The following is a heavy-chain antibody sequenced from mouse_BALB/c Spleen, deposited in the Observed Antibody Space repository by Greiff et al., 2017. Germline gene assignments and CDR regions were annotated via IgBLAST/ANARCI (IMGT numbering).Heavy chain of an antibody. Sequence: EVKLVESGGGLVKPGGSLKLSCAASGFTFSSYAMSWVRQSPEKRLEWVAEISSGGSYTYYPDTVTGRFTISRDNAKNTLYLEMSSLRSEDTAMYYCAREGYYGNYVPFAYWGQGTLVTVSA. CDR1: GFTFSSYA. CDR2: ISSGGSYT. J-gene: IGHJ3*01. V-gene: IGHV5-9-4*01. CDR3: AREGYYGNYVPFAY. D-gene: IGHD2-1*01.